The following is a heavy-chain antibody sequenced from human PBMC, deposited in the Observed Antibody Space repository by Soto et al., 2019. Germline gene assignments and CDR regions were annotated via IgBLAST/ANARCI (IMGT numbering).Heavy chain of an antibody. J-gene: IGHJ4*02. CDR3: ARGARFYDFWSGYYTDFDY. CDR2: MNPNSGNT. CDR1: GHTFTSYD. Sequence: ASVKVSCKASGHTFTSYDINWVRQATGQGLEWMGWMNPNSGNTGYAQKFQGRVTMTRNTSISTAYMELSSLRSEDTAVYYCARGARFYDFWSGYYTDFDYWGQGTLVTVSS. D-gene: IGHD3-3*01. V-gene: IGHV1-8*01.